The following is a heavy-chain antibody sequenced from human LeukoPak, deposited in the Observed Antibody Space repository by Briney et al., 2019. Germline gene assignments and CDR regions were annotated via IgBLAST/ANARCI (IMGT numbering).Heavy chain of an antibody. CDR2: INPSGGST. Sequence: ASVKVSCKASGYTFTSYYMHWVRQAPGQGLEWMGIINPSGGSTSYAQKFQGRVTMTRDTSISTAYMELSRLRSDDTAVYYCARVLHVDDDYGDYDVLDAFDIWGQGTMVTVSS. CDR3: ARVLHVDDDYGDYDVLDAFDI. D-gene: IGHD4-17*01. J-gene: IGHJ3*02. V-gene: IGHV1-46*01. CDR1: GYTFTSYY.